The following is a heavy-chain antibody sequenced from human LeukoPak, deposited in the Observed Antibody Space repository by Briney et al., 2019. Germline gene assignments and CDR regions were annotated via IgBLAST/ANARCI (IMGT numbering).Heavy chain of an antibody. Sequence: GGSLRLSCAASGFTFSSYSMNWVRQAPGKGLEWVSSISSSSSYIYYADSVKGRFTISRDNAKNSLYLQMNSLRAEDTAVYYCARVSSVAATLWADYYYYGMDVWGQGTTVTVSS. V-gene: IGHV3-21*01. J-gene: IGHJ6*02. D-gene: IGHD2-15*01. CDR3: ARVSSVAATLWADYYYYGMDV. CDR2: ISSSSSYI. CDR1: GFTFSSYS.